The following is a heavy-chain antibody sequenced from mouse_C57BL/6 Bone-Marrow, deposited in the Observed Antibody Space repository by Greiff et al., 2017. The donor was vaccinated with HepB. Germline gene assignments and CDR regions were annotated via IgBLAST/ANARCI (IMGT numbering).Heavy chain of an antibody. CDR2: ISYDGSN. D-gene: IGHD1-1*01. Sequence: ESGPGLVKPSQSLSLTCSVTGYSITSGYYWNWIRQFPGNKLEWMGYISYDGSNNYNQSLKNRISITRDTSKNQFFLKLDSVITEDTATYYCARALYYYGSSYFDYWGQGTTLTVSS. J-gene: IGHJ2*01. CDR3: ARALYYYGSSYFDY. CDR1: GYSITSGYY. V-gene: IGHV3-6*01.